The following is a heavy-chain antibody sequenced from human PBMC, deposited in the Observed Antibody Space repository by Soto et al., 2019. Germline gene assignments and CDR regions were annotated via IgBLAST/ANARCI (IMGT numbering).Heavy chain of an antibody. CDR2: ISNSGRT. Sequence: PSETLSLTCAVYGGSFSGYDWTWIRQHPVKGLEWIGYISNSGRTYYNPSLKSRLTISLDSAKNQFSVRLTSVTAADTSVYYCARQTPIYGDSNDYWGQGTLVTVSS. V-gene: IGHV4-34*01. CDR3: ARQTPIYGDSNDY. D-gene: IGHD4-17*01. J-gene: IGHJ4*02. CDR1: GGSFSGYD.